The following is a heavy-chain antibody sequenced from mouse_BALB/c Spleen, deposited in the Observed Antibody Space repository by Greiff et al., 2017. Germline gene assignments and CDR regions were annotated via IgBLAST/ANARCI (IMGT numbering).Heavy chain of an antibody. D-gene: IGHD1-1*02. J-gene: IGHJ4*01. V-gene: IGHV1-54*01. CDR3: ARSGGNYRAYAMDY. CDR1: GYAFTNYL. Sequence: QVQLKESGAELVKPGASVKLSCKASGYAFTNYLIEWVKQRPGQGLEWIGVINPGSGGTNYNEKFKGKATLTADKSSSTAYMQLSSLTSDDSAVYFCARSGGNYRAYAMDYWGQGTSVTVSS. CDR2: INPGSGGT.